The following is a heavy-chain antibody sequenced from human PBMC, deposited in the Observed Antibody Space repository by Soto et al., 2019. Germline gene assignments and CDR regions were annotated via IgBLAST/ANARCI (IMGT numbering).Heavy chain of an antibody. Sequence: SETLSLTCTVSGGSISSSSYYWGWIRQPPGKGLEWIGSIYYSGSTYYNPSLKSRVTISVDTSKNQFSLKLSSVTAADTAVYYCARHGDCSGGSCNQPYYYYYYYMDVWGKGTTVPVSS. V-gene: IGHV4-39*01. D-gene: IGHD2-15*01. J-gene: IGHJ6*03. CDR1: GGSISSSSYY. CDR3: ARHGDCSGGSCNQPYYYYYYYMDV. CDR2: IYYSGST.